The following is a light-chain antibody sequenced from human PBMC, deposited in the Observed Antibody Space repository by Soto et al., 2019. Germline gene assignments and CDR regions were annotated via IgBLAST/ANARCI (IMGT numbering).Light chain of an antibody. CDR3: QQYGNPPLT. CDR1: QSVRSDY. V-gene: IGKV3-20*01. CDR2: GVS. J-gene: IGKJ4*01. Sequence: EIVLTQSPATLSLSPGDRATLSCRASQSVRSDYFAWYQQKPGQAPRVIIFGVSTRATAIPDRFSGSGSGTDFTLTISRLEPEDFALYYCQQYGNPPLTFGGGTKVDI.